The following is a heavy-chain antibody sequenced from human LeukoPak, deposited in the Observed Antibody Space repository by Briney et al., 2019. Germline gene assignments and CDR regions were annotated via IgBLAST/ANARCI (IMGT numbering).Heavy chain of an antibody. J-gene: IGHJ4*02. V-gene: IGHV1-2*02. CDR3: ARDHCTNGVCSIDY. CDR2: INPNSGGT. Sequence: ASVKVSCKASGYTFTGYYMHWVRQAPGQGLEWMGWINPNSGGTNYAQKFQGRVTMTRDTSISTAYMELSRLRSDDTAVYYCARDHCTNGVCSIDYWGQGTLVTVSS. CDR1: GYTFTGYY. D-gene: IGHD2-8*01.